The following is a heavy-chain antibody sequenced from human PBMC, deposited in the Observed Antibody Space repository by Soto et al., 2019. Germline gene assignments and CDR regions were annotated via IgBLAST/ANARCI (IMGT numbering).Heavy chain of an antibody. CDR2: VSNDGTPT. Sequence: EVQLVESGGGLVQPGESLRLSCSGSGYMFSGYAMHWVRQAPGKGLAYVSGVSNDGTPTYYADSVKGRFTISRDNSKNTLFPQMSSLTTEDSAVYYGVHGYFFDNWGEGALVSVSS. J-gene: IGHJ4*02. CDR1: GYMFSGYA. V-gene: IGHV3-64D*06. CDR3: VHGYFFDN.